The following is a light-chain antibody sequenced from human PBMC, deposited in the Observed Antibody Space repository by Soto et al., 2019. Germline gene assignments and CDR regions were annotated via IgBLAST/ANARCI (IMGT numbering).Light chain of an antibody. V-gene: IGLV2-14*01. J-gene: IGLJ1*01. Sequence: QSRRRQPASVRGSPGKSITISCTGTISDVGGYNYVSWYQHHPGKAPKLIIYEVSNRPSGVSNRFSGSKSGNTASLTVSRLQAEDEADYYCTSYTSSSTYVFGTGTEVTV. CDR2: EVS. CDR3: TSYTSSSTYV. CDR1: ISDVGGYNY.